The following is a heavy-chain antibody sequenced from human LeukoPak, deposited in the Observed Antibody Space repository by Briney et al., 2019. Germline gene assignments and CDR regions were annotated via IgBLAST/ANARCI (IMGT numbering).Heavy chain of an antibody. D-gene: IGHD3-22*01. CDR3: ARVRGYYYDSSGYNAFDI. J-gene: IGHJ3*02. CDR1: GGSISSYY. CDR2: IYYSGST. Sequence: SETLSLTCTVSGGSISSYYWSWIRQPPGKGLEWIGYIYYSGSTNYNPSLKSRVTISVDTSKNQFSLKLSSVTAADTAVYYCARVRGYYYDSSGYNAFDIWGQGTTVTVSS. V-gene: IGHV4-59*01.